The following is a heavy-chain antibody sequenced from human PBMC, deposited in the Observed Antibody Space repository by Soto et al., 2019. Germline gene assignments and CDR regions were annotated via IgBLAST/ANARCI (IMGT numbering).Heavy chain of an antibody. CDR1: GGTFSSYV. CDR3: AREGYYYGSGSPRGGYYYYYGMDV. Sequence: VSCKASGGTFSSYVISWVRQAPGQGLEWMGGIIPIFGTANYAQKFQGRVTITADKSTSTAYMELSSLRSEDTAVYYCAREGYYYGSGSPRGGYYYYYGMDVWGQGTTVTVSS. D-gene: IGHD3-10*01. V-gene: IGHV1-69*06. J-gene: IGHJ6*02. CDR2: IIPIFGTA.